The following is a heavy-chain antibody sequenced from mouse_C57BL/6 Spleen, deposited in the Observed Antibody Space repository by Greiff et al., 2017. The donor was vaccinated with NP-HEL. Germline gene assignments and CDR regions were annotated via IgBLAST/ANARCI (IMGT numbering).Heavy chain of an antibody. CDR2: IYPRSGNT. D-gene: IGHD2-4*01. V-gene: IGHV1-81*01. Sequence: VQLQQSGAELARPGASVKLSCKASGYTFTSYGISWVKQRTGQGLEWIGEIYPRSGNTYYNEKFKGKATLTADKSSSTAYMELRSLTSEDSAVYFCAYYDYDVAWFAYWGQGTLVTVSA. CDR1: GYTFTSYG. J-gene: IGHJ3*01. CDR3: AYYDYDVAWFAY.